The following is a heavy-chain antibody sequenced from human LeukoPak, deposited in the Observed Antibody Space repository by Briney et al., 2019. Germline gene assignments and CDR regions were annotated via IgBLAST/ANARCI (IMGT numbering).Heavy chain of an antibody. D-gene: IGHD1-20*01. J-gene: IGHJ3*01. V-gene: IGHV3-20*04. CDR1: GFTFDDYG. CDR2: INWNGVST. Sequence: GGSLRLSCAASGFTFDDYGLTWVRQAPGKGLEWVSGINWNGVSTGYADSVKGRFTVSRDNAKSSLYLQMNSLRAEDTALYYCARAYGKWNDVYFYAFDLWGQGTMVTVSS. CDR3: ARAYGKWNDVYFYAFDL.